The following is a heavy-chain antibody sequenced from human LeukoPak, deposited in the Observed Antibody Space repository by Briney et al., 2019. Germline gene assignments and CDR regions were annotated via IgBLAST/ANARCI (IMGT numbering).Heavy chain of an antibody. CDR3: ARAVELSYYYYYGMDV. Sequence: GASVKVSCEASGGTFSSYAISWVGQAPGQGLEWMGGIIPIFGTANYAQKFQGRVTITADESTSTAYMELSSLRSEDTAVYYCARAVELSYYYYYGMDVWGQGTTVTVSS. J-gene: IGHJ6*02. CDR1: GGTFSSYA. V-gene: IGHV1-69*13. D-gene: IGHD4-23*01. CDR2: IIPIFGTA.